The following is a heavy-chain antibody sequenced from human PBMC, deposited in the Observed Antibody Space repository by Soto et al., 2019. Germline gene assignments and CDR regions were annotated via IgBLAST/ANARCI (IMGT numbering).Heavy chain of an antibody. CDR3: ARDRDDSSGYSEYYFDY. V-gene: IGHV3-21*01. CDR1: GFTFSSYI. CDR2: ISSSSSYI. Sequence: GGSLRLSCAASGFTFSSYIMNWVRQSPGKGLEWVSSISSSSSYIYYADSVKGRFTISRDNAKNSLYLQMNSLRAEDTAVYYCARDRDDSSGYSEYYFDYWGQGTLVTVSS. D-gene: IGHD3-22*01. J-gene: IGHJ4*02.